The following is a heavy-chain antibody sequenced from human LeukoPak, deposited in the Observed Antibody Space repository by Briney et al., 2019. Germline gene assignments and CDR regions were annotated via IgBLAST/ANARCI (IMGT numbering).Heavy chain of an antibody. J-gene: IGHJ5*02. V-gene: IGHV4-39*01. CDR3: ARQPRNGAWFDP. Sequence: PSETLSLTCSVSGGSISGSNYYWGWIRQPPGKGLEWIGSIYYSGSTYYNPSLKSRVTISLDTSKNQFSLNLSSVTAADTAVYYCARQPRNGAWFDPWGQGSLVTVSS. CDR2: IYYSGST. CDR1: GGSISGSNYY. D-gene: IGHD1-26*01.